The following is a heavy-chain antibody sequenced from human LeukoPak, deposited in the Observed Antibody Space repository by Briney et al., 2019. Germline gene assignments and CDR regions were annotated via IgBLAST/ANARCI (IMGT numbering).Heavy chain of an antibody. CDR1: GYTLTELS. CDR3: ARGGSCYSCFDY. V-gene: IGHV1-24*01. CDR2: FDPEDGET. D-gene: IGHD2-15*01. Sequence: ASVKVSCKVSGYTLTELSMHWVRQAPGKGLEWMGGFDPEDGETIYAQKFQGRVTMTEDTSTDTAYMELSSLRSEDTAVYYCARGGSCYSCFDYWGQGTLVIVSS. J-gene: IGHJ4*02.